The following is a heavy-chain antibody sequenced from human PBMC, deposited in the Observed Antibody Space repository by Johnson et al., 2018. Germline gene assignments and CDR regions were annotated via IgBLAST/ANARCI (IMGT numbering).Heavy chain of an antibody. Sequence: VQLVQSGGGLVQPGGSLRLSCAASGFTFSSYWMSWVRQAPGKGLEWVANIKQDGSEKYYVDSVKGRFTISSDNATNSLYLQMNSLRAEHTAVYYCAREGPTYDSSGYYYYYYYMDVWGKGTTVTVSS. D-gene: IGHD3-22*01. CDR3: AREGPTYDSSGYYYYYYYMDV. V-gene: IGHV3-7*01. CDR2: IKQDGSEK. J-gene: IGHJ6*03. CDR1: GFTFSSYW.